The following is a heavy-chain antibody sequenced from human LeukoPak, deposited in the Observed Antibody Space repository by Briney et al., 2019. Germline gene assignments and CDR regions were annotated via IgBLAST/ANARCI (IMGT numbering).Heavy chain of an antibody. CDR1: GFTFSSYG. V-gene: IGHV3-33*01. CDR3: ARDGGYCSSTSCYEFDY. D-gene: IGHD2-2*01. Sequence: GGSLRLSCAASGFTFSSYGMHWVRQAPGKGLEWVAVIWYDGSNKYYAVSVKGRFTISRDNSKNTLYLQMNSLRAEDTAVYYCARDGGYCSSTSCYEFDYWGQGTLVTVSS. CDR2: IWYDGSNK. J-gene: IGHJ4*02.